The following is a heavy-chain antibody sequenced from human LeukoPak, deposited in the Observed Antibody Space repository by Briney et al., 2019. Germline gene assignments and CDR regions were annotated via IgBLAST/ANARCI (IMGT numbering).Heavy chain of an antibody. J-gene: IGHJ2*01. D-gene: IGHD3-16*01. V-gene: IGHV4-31*03. CDR3: ARDYDNTGWQPRRHYFDL. Sequence: ASETLSLTCNVSGDSIRSGDYYWSWIRQQPGKALEWIGYIYHSGSAYYNPSLRSRITISVDTSKNQFSLKMTSVSAADTALYFCARDYDNTGWQPRRHYFDLWGRGTQVTVSS. CDR1: GDSIRSGDYY. CDR2: IYHSGSA.